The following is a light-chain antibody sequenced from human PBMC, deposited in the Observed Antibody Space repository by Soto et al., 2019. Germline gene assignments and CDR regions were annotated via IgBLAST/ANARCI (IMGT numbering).Light chain of an antibody. CDR3: QHFYDYPHS. Sequence: ASQVTQSPSSLSASVGDRVTISCRTSQGFGRLLAWYQQTPGKPPRLLIYDGSTLPSSVPTRFSGSGSGTNFTLTSSRPQPEDFATYYCQHFYDYPHSFGPGTKVDI. CDR2: DGS. CDR1: QGFGRL. V-gene: IGKV1D-13*01. J-gene: IGKJ3*01.